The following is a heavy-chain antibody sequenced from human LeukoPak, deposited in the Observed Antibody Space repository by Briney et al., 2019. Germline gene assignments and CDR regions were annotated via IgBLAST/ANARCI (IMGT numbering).Heavy chain of an antibody. J-gene: IGHJ4*02. Sequence: ASVKVSCKASGYTFRSHGIYWMRQAPGQGLEWMGWISPYNDETNYARMFRDRVIMTTETSTTTAYMELRGLTSDDTAAYFCAREADTNSWYRPAFRLLDVWGQGTLVTVSS. CDR3: AREADTNSWYRPAFRLLDV. CDR1: GYTFRSHG. CDR2: ISPYNDET. V-gene: IGHV1-18*01. D-gene: IGHD6-13*01.